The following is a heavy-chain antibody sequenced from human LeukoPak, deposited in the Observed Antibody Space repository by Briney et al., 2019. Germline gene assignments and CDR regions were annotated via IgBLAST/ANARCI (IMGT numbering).Heavy chain of an antibody. D-gene: IGHD3-10*01. J-gene: IGHJ4*02. Sequence: ASVNVSFKTYGYIFTNYAMHWVRQAPGQRLEWMGWINAGTGNTKYSQNFQDRVTLTRDTSATTAYMELSSLRSEDTAVYYCARQDSGTYYDDYWGQGTLVTVSS. CDR1: GYIFTNYA. CDR3: ARQDSGTYYDDY. V-gene: IGHV1-3*01. CDR2: INAGTGNT.